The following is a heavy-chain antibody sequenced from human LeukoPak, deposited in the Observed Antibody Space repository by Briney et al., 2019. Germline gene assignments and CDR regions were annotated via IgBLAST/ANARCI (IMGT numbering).Heavy chain of an antibody. CDR1: GFXFSDAW. CDR2: IKSKVNGGTT. V-gene: IGHV3-15*01. Sequence: GGSLRLSCAASGFXFSDAWITWVRQAPGKGLEWVGRIKSKVNGGTTDYAAPVKGRFTISRDDSKNTLYFQMNSLKTEDTAVYYCTALGYPQYFHHWGQGTLVTVSS. CDR3: TALGYPQYFHH. J-gene: IGHJ4*02. D-gene: IGHD2-15*01.